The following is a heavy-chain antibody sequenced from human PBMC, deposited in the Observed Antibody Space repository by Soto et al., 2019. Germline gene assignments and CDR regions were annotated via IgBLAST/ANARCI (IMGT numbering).Heavy chain of an antibody. CDR2: IKEDGSAT. CDR3: TRDRGFNCFDL. Sequence: PGGSLRLSCVASGLTFSNAWMAWVRQAPGKGLEWVANIKEDGSATYYADSVRGRFTISRDNAKNSVYLQMNSLRVEDTAVYYCTRDRGFNCFDLWGDGTLVTVSS. V-gene: IGHV3-7*01. CDR1: GLTFSNAW. J-gene: IGHJ5*02.